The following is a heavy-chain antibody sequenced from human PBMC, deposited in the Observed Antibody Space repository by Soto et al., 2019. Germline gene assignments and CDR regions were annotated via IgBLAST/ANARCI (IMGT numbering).Heavy chain of an antibody. CDR1: GFTFSGYW. CDR2: IKQDGSEN. CDR3: ARRGRRSGNYADAFDI. Sequence: GGSLRLSCAASGFTFSGYWMSWARQAPGKGLEWVANIKQDGSENYFVDSVKGRFTISRDNAKNSLYLQMNSLKTDDTAVYYCARRGRRSGNYADAFDIWGQGTMVTVSS. D-gene: IGHD1-26*01. J-gene: IGHJ3*02. V-gene: IGHV3-7*03.